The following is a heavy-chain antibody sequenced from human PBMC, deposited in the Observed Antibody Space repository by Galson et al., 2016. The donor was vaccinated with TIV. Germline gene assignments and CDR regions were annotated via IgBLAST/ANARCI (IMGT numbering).Heavy chain of an antibody. V-gene: IGHV4-31*03. J-gene: IGHJ2*01. CDR3: ARVGTKDVTTTWYFDL. Sequence: TLSLTCTVSGGSISNSGYYWSWIRQHPGKGLEWIGYVYYSGNIYYNPSLKSRIVISVDTSKNQFSLRLSSVTAADTGVYYCARVGTKDVTTTWYFDLWGRGTLVTVSS. CDR2: VYYSGNI. CDR1: GGSISNSGYY. D-gene: IGHD4-17*01.